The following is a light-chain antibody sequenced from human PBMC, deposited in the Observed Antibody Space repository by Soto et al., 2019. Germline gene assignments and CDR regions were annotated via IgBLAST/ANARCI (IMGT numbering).Light chain of an antibody. J-gene: IGKJ4*01. V-gene: IGKV3-15*01. CDR2: GAS. CDR3: QQYNNWPLL. Sequence: EIVMTQSPATQSVSPGERATLSSRASQSVSSNLAWYQQKPGQAPRLLIYGASTRATGIPARFSGSGSGTEFTLTISSLQSEDFAVYYCQQYNNWPLLFGGGTKVEIK. CDR1: QSVSSN.